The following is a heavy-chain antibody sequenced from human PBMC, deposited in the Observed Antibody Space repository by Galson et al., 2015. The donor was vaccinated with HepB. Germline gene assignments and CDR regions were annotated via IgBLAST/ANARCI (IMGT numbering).Heavy chain of an antibody. CDR3: ARGGLVAGLRYYGMDV. V-gene: IGHV1-69*13. D-gene: IGHD2-15*01. CDR2: IIPIFGTA. CDR1: GYTFTSYY. J-gene: IGHJ6*02. Sequence: SVKVSCKASGYTFTSYYMHWVRQAPGQGLEWMGGIIPIFGTANYAQKFQGRVTITADESTSTAYMELSSLRSEDTAVYYCARGGLVAGLRYYGMDVWGQGTTVTVSS.